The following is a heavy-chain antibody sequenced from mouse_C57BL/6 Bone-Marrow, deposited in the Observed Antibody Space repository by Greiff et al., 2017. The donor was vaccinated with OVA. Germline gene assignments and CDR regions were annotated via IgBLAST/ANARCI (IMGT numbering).Heavy chain of an antibody. CDR2: IDPSDSYT. D-gene: IGHD2-1*01. CDR3: ARSPIYYGNVYFDY. J-gene: IGHJ2*01. CDR1: GYTFTSYW. Sequence: QVQLKPPGAELVMPGASVKLSCKASGYTFTSYWMHWVKQRPGQGLEWIGEIDPSDSYTNYNQKFKGKSTLTVDKSSSTAYMQLSSLTSEDSAVYYCARSPIYYGNVYFDYWGQGTTLTVSS. V-gene: IGHV1-69*01.